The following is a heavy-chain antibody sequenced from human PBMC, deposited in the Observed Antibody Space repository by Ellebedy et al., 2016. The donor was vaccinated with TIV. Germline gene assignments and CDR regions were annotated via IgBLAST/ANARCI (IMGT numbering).Heavy chain of an antibody. CDR2: IYYSGSA. Sequence: SETLSLTCTVSGASTSSYYWSWIRQPPGKGLEWIGHIYYSGSANYNPSLESRVTMSVDTSNSQFSLTLDSVSAVDTAVYYCARSRIFFDRLYDAFDIWGQGTVVIVSS. V-gene: IGHV4-59*01. D-gene: IGHD2-15*01. CDR3: ARSRIFFDRLYDAFDI. J-gene: IGHJ3*02. CDR1: GASTSSYY.